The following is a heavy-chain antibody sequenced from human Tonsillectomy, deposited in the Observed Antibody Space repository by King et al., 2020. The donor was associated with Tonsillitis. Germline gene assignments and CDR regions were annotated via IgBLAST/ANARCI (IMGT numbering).Heavy chain of an antibody. CDR1: GFTFSSYW. V-gene: IGHV3-7*01. J-gene: IGHJ4*02. CDR3: ASGILYSSGWASRDY. Sequence: VQLVESGGGLVQPGGSLRLSCAASGFTFSSYWMSWVRQAPGKGLEWVANIKQDGSEKYYVDSVKGRFTISRDNAKNSLYLQMNSLRAEDTAVYYCASGILYSSGWASRDYWGQGTLVTVSS. D-gene: IGHD6-19*01. CDR2: IKQDGSEK.